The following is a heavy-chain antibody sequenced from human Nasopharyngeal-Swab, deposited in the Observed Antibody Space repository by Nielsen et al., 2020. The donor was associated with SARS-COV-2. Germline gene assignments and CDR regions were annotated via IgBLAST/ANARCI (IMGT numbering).Heavy chain of an antibody. V-gene: IGHV3-7*01. CDR2: IKQDGSEK. Sequence: GESLKISCAASGFTFSSYWMSWVRQAPGKGLEWVANIKQDGSEKYYVDSVKGRFTISRDNSKNTLYLQMNSLRAEDTAVYYCASLRFLEWLVFPPLDADAFDIWGQGTMVTVSS. D-gene: IGHD3-3*01. CDR1: GFTFSSYW. CDR3: ASLRFLEWLVFPPLDADAFDI. J-gene: IGHJ3*02.